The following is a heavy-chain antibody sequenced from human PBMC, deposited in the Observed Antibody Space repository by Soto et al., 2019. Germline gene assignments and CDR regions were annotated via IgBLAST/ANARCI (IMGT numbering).Heavy chain of an antibody. CDR3: ARTRRFGVGAWYDP. CDR2: LYDSGTT. CDR1: GDSISSTSHY. D-gene: IGHD3-3*01. V-gene: IGHV4-61*01. Sequence: QVQLQESGPGLVKPSETLSLICTVSGDSISSTSHYWSWIRQPPGKGLEWIGYLYDSGTTNYNLSLKSRATISVDTSKNQVSLKLRSVTAADTAVYYCARTRRFGVGAWYDPWGQGTLVTVSS. J-gene: IGHJ5*02.